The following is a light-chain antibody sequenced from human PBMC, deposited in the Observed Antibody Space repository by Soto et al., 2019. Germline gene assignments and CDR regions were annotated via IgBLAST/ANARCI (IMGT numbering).Light chain of an antibody. CDR2: TGS. CDR3: QQAASFPIT. V-gene: IGKV1-39*01. J-gene: IGKJ5*01. CDR1: QSISSY. Sequence: DIQMTQSPSSLSASVRDRVTIXXRASQSISSYLNWYQQKPGKAPNXVIYTGSSLQSGVPSRFSGSGSGTDFTLTINSLQPEDFATYYCQQAASFPITFGQGTRLEIK.